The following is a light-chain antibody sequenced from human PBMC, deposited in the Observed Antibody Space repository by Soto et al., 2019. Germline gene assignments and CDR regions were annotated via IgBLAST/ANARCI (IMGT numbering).Light chain of an antibody. J-gene: IGKJ4*01. CDR2: GAS. Sequence: ETVLTQSPGTLSLSPGERATLSCRASESVISNYVAWYQQKPGQAPRLLIYGASSRATGIPDRFSGSGSGTDFSLTISRLEPEDSAMYYCQQYGHSPLTFGGGTKVEIQ. CDR1: ESVISNY. CDR3: QQYGHSPLT. V-gene: IGKV3-20*01.